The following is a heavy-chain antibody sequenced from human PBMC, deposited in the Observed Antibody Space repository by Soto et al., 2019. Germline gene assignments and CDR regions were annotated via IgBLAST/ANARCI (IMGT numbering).Heavy chain of an antibody. CDR2: IYYNGNT. CDR1: CSSIIYYY. J-gene: IGHJ3*02. V-gene: IGHV4-59*01. CDR3: TRDTYGGGI. Sequence: WEPLSLTFTCSCSSIIYYYWSWIRQPPGKGLEWIAYIYYNGNTNYNPSLQSRATISVDTSNNQVSLELRSVTTADTAVYFCTRDTYGGGIWGQGTMVS. D-gene: IGHD2-8*01.